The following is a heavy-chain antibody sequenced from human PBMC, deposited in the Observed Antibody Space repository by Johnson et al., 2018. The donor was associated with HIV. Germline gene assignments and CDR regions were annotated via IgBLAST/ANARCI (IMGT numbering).Heavy chain of an antibody. D-gene: IGHD2-2*01. Sequence: VQLVESGGGLVQPGGSLRLSCAASGFTFSSYWMSWVRQAPGKGLEWVANIKQDGSEKYYVDSVKGRFTISRDDSKNTLYLQMNSLKTEDTAVYYCTTAIVVVPAAIFIGGCDRSPDAFDIWGQGTMVTVSS. J-gene: IGHJ3*02. CDR2: IKQDGSEK. CDR3: TTAIVVVPAAIFIGGCDRSPDAFDI. V-gene: IGHV3-7*03. CDR1: GFTFSSYW.